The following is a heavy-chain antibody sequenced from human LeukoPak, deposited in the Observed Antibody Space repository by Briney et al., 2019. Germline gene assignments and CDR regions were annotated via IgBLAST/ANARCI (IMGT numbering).Heavy chain of an antibody. D-gene: IGHD3-22*01. V-gene: IGHV3-33*01. CDR3: ARDPMIGAFDI. Sequence: GGSLRLSCAASGFTFSSYGMPWVRQAPGKGLERVAVIWYDGSNKYYADSVKGRFTISRDSSKNTLYLQMNSLRAEDTAVYYCARDPMIGAFDIWGQGTMVTVSS. J-gene: IGHJ3*02. CDR1: GFTFSSYG. CDR2: IWYDGSNK.